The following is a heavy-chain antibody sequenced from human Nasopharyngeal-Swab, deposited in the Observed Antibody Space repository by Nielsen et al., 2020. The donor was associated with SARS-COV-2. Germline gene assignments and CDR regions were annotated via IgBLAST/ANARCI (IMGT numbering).Heavy chain of an antibody. D-gene: IGHD1-26*01. Sequence: ASVKVSCKASGYTFTCYYMHWVRQAPGQGLEWMGIINPSGGSTSYAQKFQGRVTMTRDTSTSTVYMELSSLRSEDTAVYYCARDDGIEELLDAFDIWGQGTMVTVSS. CDR3: ARDDGIEELLDAFDI. CDR1: GYTFTCYY. J-gene: IGHJ3*02. CDR2: INPSGGST. V-gene: IGHV1-46*01.